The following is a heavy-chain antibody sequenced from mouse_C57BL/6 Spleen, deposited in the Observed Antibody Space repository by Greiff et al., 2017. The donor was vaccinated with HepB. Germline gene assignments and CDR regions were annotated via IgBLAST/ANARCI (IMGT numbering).Heavy chain of an antibody. D-gene: IGHD1-1*01. J-gene: IGHJ4*01. V-gene: IGHV1-9*01. CDR2: ILPGSGST. Sequence: VQLLESGAELMKPGASVKLSCKATGYTFTGYWIEWVKQRPGHGLEWIGEILPGSGSTNYNEKFKGKATFTADTSSNTAYMQLSSLTTEDSAIYYCAREFITTVVAPPYYAMDYWGQGTSVTVSS. CDR1: GYTFTGYW. CDR3: AREFITTVVAPPYYAMDY.